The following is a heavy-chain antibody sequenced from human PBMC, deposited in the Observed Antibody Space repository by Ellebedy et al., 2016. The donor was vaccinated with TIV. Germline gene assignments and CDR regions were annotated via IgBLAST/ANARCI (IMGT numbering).Heavy chain of an antibody. V-gene: IGHV1-18*04. CDR1: GYTFTSYG. J-gene: IGHJ4*02. CDR3: ARDRGEAGASDY. D-gene: IGHD3-16*01. Sequence: AASVKVSCKASGYTFTSYGISWVRQAPGQGLEWMGWINAYNGDTNYAQKLQGRVTMTTHTSTSTAYMELRSLRSDDTAVYYCARDRGEAGASDYWGQGTLVTVSS. CDR2: INAYNGDT.